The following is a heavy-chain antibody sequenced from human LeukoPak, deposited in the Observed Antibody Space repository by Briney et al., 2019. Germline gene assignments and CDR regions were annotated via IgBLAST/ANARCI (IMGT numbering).Heavy chain of an antibody. CDR2: ISGSGGST. D-gene: IGHD2-15*01. CDR1: GFTFSSYG. J-gene: IGHJ4*02. Sequence: GGSLRLSCAASGFTFSSYGMSWVRQAPGKGLEWVSAISGSGGSTYYADSVKGRFTISRDNSKNTLYLQMDSLRAEDTAVYYCAKSLPSAVVVAATGLAMGYWGQGTLVTVSS. V-gene: IGHV3-23*01. CDR3: AKSLPSAVVVAATGLAMGY.